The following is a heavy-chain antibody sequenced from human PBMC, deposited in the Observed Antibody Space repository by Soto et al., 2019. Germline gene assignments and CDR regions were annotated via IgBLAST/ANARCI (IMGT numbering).Heavy chain of an antibody. V-gene: IGHV1-18*01. J-gene: IGHJ4*02. CDR1: GYTFTIHG. CDR3: ARDLYPLAYYFDY. Sequence: QVQLVQSGAEVKKPGASVKVSCKASGYTFTIHGISWVRQAPGQGLEWLGWISGHNGNTKYALRLQCRVTKTTDTSTSTAYMELRSLKSDDTAVYYCARDLYPLAYYFDYWGQVTLVTVSS. CDR2: ISGHNGNT.